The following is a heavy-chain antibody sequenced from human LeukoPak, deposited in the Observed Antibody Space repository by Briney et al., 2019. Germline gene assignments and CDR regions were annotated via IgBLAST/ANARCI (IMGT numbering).Heavy chain of an antibody. V-gene: IGHV1-69*13. CDR1: GGTFSSYA. Sequence: SVKVSCKASGGTFSSYAISWVRQAPGQGLEWMGGIIPIFATANYAQKFQGRVTITADESTSTAYMELSSLRSEDTAVYYCARAWFGELFSNWFDPWGQGTLVTVSS. CDR3: ARAWFGELFSNWFDP. J-gene: IGHJ5*02. D-gene: IGHD3-10*01. CDR2: IIPIFATA.